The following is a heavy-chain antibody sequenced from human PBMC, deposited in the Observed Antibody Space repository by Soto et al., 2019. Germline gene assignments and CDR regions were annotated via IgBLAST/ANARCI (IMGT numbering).Heavy chain of an antibody. CDR3: TQWPNWNYYYYGVDV. V-gene: IGHV4-4*07. CDR1: GDSVSNYY. Sequence: PSETLSLTCTVSGDSVSNYYWSWIRQPAGRGLEWIGRVYSSGATNYNPSLNGRVTMSVDTSRNQFSLRLSSVTAADTAIYYCTQWPNWNYYYYGVDVWGQGTGVTVSS. CDR2: VYSSGAT. J-gene: IGHJ6*02. D-gene: IGHD1-20*01.